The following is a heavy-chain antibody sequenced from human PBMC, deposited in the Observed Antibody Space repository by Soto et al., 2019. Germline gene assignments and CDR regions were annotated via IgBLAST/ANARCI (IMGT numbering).Heavy chain of an antibody. CDR2: ISHDGSDT. Sequence: QVQLVESGGGVVQPGRSLRLSCAASGFTFRSYGMHWVRQAPGKGLEWVALISHDGSDTYHVDSVRGRFTISRDNSKNTLFLQMDSLRTEDTAIYYCAAPPPIPAAIYNHFYYYGMGASGQGTTVTVSS. CDR3: AAPPPIPAAIYNHFYYYGMGA. CDR1: GFTFRSYG. J-gene: IGHJ6*02. V-gene: IGHV3-30*03. D-gene: IGHD2-2*01.